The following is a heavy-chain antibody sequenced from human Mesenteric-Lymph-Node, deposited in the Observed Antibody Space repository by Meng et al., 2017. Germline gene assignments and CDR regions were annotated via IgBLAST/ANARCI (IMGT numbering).Heavy chain of an antibody. D-gene: IGHD1-26*01. CDR2: IIPVFGTA. CDR1: GGSFSTYA. Sequence: QVQLVKSGAEVKKPGSSVKVSCKASGGSFSTYAISWVRQAPGQGLEWMGGIIPVFGTANYAQKFQGRVTITADKSTTTAYMDLSSLRSEDTAVYYCARGGGATFSSDYWGQGTLVTVSS. J-gene: IGHJ4*02. CDR3: ARGGGATFSSDY. V-gene: IGHV1-69*06.